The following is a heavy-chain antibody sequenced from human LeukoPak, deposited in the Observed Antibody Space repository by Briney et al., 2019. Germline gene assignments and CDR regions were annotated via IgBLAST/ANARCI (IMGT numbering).Heavy chain of an antibody. CDR2: IYHSGST. D-gene: IGHD1/OR15-1a*01. CDR1: GGSFSGYY. J-gene: IGHJ3*02. Sequence: PSETLSLTCGVYGGSFSGYYWSWIRQPPGKGLEWIGYIYHSGSTYYNPSLKSRVTISVDRSKNQFSLKLSSVTAADTAVYYCARGNRYNWNRAGAFDIWGQGTMVTVSS. CDR3: ARGNRYNWNRAGAFDI. V-gene: IGHV4-34*01.